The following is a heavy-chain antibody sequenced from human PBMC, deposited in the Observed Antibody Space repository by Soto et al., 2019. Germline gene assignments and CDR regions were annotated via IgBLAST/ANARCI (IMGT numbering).Heavy chain of an antibody. CDR3: ATLGTTGTTRAFDI. CDR2: FDPEDGET. V-gene: IGHV1-24*01. Sequence: ASVKVSCKVSGYTLTELSMHWVRQAPGKGLEWMGGFDPEDGETIYALKFQGRVTMTEDTSTDTAYMEQSSLRSEDTAVYDCATLGTTGTTRAFDIWGQGTMVTVSS. J-gene: IGHJ3*02. D-gene: IGHD1-1*01. CDR1: GYTLTELS.